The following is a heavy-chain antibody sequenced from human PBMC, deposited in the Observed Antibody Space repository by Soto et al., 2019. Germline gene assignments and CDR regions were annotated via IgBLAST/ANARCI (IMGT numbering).Heavy chain of an antibody. CDR3: ARDWVGDLAY. D-gene: IGHD4-17*01. J-gene: IGHJ4*02. CDR2: ISGYNGDT. V-gene: IGHV1-18*01. Sequence: QVRLVQSGGEVKQPGASVKVSCKTSGYTFTSYGISWVRQAPGQGLEWMGWISGYNGDTKYVEKFQGRVTWTTDTSTNTAYMEGRSLRSDDTAVYYCARDWVGDLAYWGQGTLVTVSS. CDR1: GYTFTSYG.